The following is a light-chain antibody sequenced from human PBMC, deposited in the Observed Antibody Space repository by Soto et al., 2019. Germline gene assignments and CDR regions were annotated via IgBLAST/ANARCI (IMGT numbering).Light chain of an antibody. CDR2: LGS. J-gene: IGKJ3*01. CDR3: MQSLQTPLFT. V-gene: IGKV2-28*01. CDR1: QSLLHSNGYNY. Sequence: DIVMTHSPLSLPVTPGEPAPSSCRSSQSLLHSNGYNYLDWYLQKPGQSPQLLIYLGSNRASGVPDRFSGSGSGTDFTLKISRVEAEDVGVYYCMQSLQTPLFTFGPGTKVDIK.